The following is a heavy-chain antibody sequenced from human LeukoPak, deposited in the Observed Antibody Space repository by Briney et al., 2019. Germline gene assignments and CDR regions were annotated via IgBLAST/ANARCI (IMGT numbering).Heavy chain of an antibody. CDR3: AREARQRLFYYYFDS. D-gene: IGHD6-25*01. CDR2: TYYRYKWYK. V-gene: IGHV6-1*01. J-gene: IGHJ4*02. CDR1: GDSVSSNSAA. Sequence: SQTLSLTCALSGDSVSSNSAAWNWIRHSPSRGLEWLGRTYYRYKWYKYYAVSVRSGITINPDTSKNHFSLQLNSVTPEDTAVYYCAREARQRLFYYYFDSWGQGTLVTVSS.